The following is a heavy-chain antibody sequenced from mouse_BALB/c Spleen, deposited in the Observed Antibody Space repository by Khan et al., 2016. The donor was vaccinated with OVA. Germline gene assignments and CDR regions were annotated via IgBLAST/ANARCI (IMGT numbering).Heavy chain of an antibody. CDR2: ISYSGST. J-gene: IGHJ2*01. V-gene: IGHV3-2*02. Sequence: EVELVESGPGLVKPSQTLSLTCTVTGYSITSGYGWNWIRQFPGNKLEWMGYISYSGSTNYNPSLKSRISITRDTSKNQFFLQLNSVTTEDTATYYCARMARIKYWGQGTTLTVSS. D-gene: IGHD3-3*01. CDR3: ARMARIKY. CDR1: GYSITSGYG.